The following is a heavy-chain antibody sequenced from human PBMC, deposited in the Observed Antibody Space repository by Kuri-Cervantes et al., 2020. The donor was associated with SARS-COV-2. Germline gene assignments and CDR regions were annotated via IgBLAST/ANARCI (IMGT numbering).Heavy chain of an antibody. CDR1: GYSFTSYW. CDR2: IDPSDSYT. V-gene: IGHV5-10-1*01. J-gene: IGHJ6*02. CDR3: ARVMTYYYYGMDV. Sequence: KVSCKGSGYSFTSYWISWVRQMPGEGLEWMGRIDPSDSYTNYSPSFQGHVTISADKSISTAYLQWSSLKASDTAMYYRARVMTYYYYGMDVWGQGTTVTVSS.